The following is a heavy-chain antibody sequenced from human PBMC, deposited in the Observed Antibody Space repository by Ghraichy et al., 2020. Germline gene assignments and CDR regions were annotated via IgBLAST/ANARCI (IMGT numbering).Heavy chain of an antibody. J-gene: IGHJ4*02. Sequence: GGSLRLSCAASGFTFSSYAMSWVRQAPGKGLEWVSAISGSGGSTYYADSVKGRFTISRDNSKNTLYLQMNSLRAEDTAVYYCAKNMRVRYSSSWYAVPGDYWGQGTLVTVSS. CDR2: ISGSGGST. D-gene: IGHD6-13*01. CDR1: GFTFSSYA. CDR3: AKNMRVRYSSSWYAVPGDY. V-gene: IGHV3-23*01.